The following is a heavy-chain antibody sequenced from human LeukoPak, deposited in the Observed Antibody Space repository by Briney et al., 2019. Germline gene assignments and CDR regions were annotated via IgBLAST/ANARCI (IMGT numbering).Heavy chain of an antibody. CDR1: GFTFSSYA. CDR2: ISGSGGST. Sequence: GGSLRLSCAASGFTFSSYAMSWVRQAPGKGLEWVSAISGSGGSTYYADSVKGRFTISRDNSKNTLYLQMNSQRAEDTAVYYCAKDVCSSTSCLTDDYWGQGTLVTVSS. CDR3: AKDVCSSTSCLTDDY. D-gene: IGHD2-2*01. V-gene: IGHV3-23*01. J-gene: IGHJ4*02.